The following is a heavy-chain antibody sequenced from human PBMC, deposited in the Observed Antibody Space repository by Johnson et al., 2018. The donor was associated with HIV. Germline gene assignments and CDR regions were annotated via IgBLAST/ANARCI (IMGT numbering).Heavy chain of an antibody. D-gene: IGHD1/OR15-1a*01. CDR3: AKDFYTSSWNNDAFDI. J-gene: IGHJ3*02. Sequence: QVQLVESGGGVVQPGRSLRLSCAASGFTFSSYAMHWVRQAPGKGLEWVAVISYDGSNKYYADSVKGRFTISRDNSKNTLYLQMNSLRAEDTAVYYCAKDFYTSSWNNDAFDIWGQGTMVTVSS. CDR1: GFTFSSYA. V-gene: IGHV3-30-3*02. CDR2: ISYDGSNK.